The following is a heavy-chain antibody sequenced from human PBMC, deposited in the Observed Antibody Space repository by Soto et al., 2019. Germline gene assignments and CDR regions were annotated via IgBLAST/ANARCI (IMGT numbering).Heavy chain of an antibody. CDR3: ARARFQVLYGKPYFDS. J-gene: IGHJ4*02. CDR1: GGSITTGGSY. V-gene: IGHV4-31*03. Sequence: TLSLTCTVSGGSITTGGSYWSWIRQHPGKGLEWIGNIYHSGNTYYNPSLKSRLTISVDTSKNHFSLMVDSVTAADTAVYYCARARFQVLYGKPYFDSWGQGTLVTVSS. CDR2: IYHSGNT. D-gene: IGHD2-2*02.